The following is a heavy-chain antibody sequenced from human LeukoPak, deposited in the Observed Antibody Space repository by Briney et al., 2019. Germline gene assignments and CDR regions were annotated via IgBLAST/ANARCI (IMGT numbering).Heavy chain of an antibody. CDR2: INTYNGKT. D-gene: IGHD3-3*01. CDR1: GYTFTSQG. Sequence: ASVKVSCKASGYTFTSQGISWVRQALGQGLELMGWINTYNGKTNYAQNLQGRVTMTTDTSTTTAYMELRSLRSDDTAVYYCASRSGSTPYYFDYWGQGTLVTVSS. V-gene: IGHV1-18*01. CDR3: ASRSGSTPYYFDY. J-gene: IGHJ4*02.